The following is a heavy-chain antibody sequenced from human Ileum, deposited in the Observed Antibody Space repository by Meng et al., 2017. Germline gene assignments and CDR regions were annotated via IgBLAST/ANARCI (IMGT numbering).Heavy chain of an antibody. V-gene: IGHV4-31*03. CDR3: ARYYYDSSGVTWFDP. J-gene: IGHJ5*02. CDR1: GDSISSGDHY. Sequence: QVHLQESGPGLVKPSQTLSLTCTVSGDSISSGDHYWTWSRQHPGKGLEWIGYFYFSGSTYYNPSLKSRVSISVDTSKNQFSLRMSPVTAADTAVYYCARYYYDSSGVTWFDPWGQGTLVTVSS. D-gene: IGHD3-22*01. CDR2: FYFSGST.